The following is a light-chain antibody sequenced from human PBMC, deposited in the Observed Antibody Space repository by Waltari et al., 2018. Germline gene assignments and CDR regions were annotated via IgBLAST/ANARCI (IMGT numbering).Light chain of an antibody. CDR2: GAS. V-gene: IGKV3-20*01. Sequence: VFTQSPGTLSLSPGDRASLSCKASQRLGKNYLAWYQQKPGQAPRLLIFGASSRAAGIPDRFSGSGSGTDFTLTISRLEPEDFAVYYCQQYGSSVLYTFGQGTKLEIK. CDR3: QQYGSSVLYT. CDR1: QRLGKNY. J-gene: IGKJ2*01.